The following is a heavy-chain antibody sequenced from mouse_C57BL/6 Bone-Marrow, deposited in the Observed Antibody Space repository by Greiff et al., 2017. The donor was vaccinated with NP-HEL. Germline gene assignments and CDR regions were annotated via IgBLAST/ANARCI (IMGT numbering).Heavy chain of an antibody. D-gene: IGHD1-1*01. V-gene: IGHV1-81*01. CDR1: GYTFTSYG. CDR2: IYPRSGNT. Sequence: VKVVESGAELARPGASVKLSCKASGYTFTSYGISWVKQRTGQGLEWIGEIYPRSGNTYYNEKFKGKATLTADKSSSTAYMELRSLTSEDSAVYFCARPYYYGSSTWFAYWGQGTLVTVSA. J-gene: IGHJ3*01. CDR3: ARPYYYGSSTWFAY.